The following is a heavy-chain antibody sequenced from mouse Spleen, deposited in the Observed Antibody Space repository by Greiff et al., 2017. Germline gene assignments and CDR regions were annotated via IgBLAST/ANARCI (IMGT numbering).Heavy chain of an antibody. CDR3: ARDGYGSSLFAY. CDR1: GYTFTDYY. Sequence: VKLQESGAELVRPGASVKLSCKASGYTFTDYYINWVKQRPGQGLEWIARIYPGSGNTYYNEKFKGKATLTAEKSSSTAYMQLSSLTSEDSAVYFCARDGYGSSLFAYWGQGTLVTVSA. D-gene: IGHD1-1*01. J-gene: IGHJ3*01. V-gene: IGHV1-76*01. CDR2: IYPGSGNT.